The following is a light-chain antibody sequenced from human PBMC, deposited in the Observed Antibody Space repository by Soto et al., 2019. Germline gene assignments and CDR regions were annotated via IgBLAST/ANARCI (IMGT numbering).Light chain of an antibody. J-gene: IGKJ5*01. V-gene: IGKV1-39*01. CDR2: TSF. Sequence: DIQITQSPSSLSSSVQDRFIITCRASQSISNHLNWYQQKPGEAPNLLIHTSFTLYSGVPSRFSGSGSGTDFTLTISTLQPEDFATYYCQQSYRTPLTFGQGTRLEIK. CDR3: QQSYRTPLT. CDR1: QSISNH.